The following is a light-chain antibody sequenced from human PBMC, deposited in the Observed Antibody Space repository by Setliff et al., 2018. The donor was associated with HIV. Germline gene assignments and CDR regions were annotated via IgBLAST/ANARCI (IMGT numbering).Light chain of an antibody. CDR3: CSYAGSSYV. CDR1: SSDVGGYNY. V-gene: IGLV2-11*01. J-gene: IGLJ1*01. Sequence: QSALAQPRSVSGSPGQSVTISCTGTSSDVGGYNYVSWFQQHPGKAPKLMIYDVSKRPSGVPDRFSGSKSGNTASLTISGLQAKDDADYYCCSYAGSSYVFGTGTKVTVL. CDR2: DVS.